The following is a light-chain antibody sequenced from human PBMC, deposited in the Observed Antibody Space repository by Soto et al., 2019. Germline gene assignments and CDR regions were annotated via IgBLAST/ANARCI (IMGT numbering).Light chain of an antibody. V-gene: IGKV3-15*01. J-gene: IGKJ2*01. CDR2: GAS. CDR3: QQCNNWPRT. Sequence: EIVMTQSPATLSVSPGERATLSCRASQSVSINLAWYQQKPGQAPRLLIYGASTRATGIPARFSGSGSGTEFTLTISSLRSEDFAVYYCQQCNNWPRTFGQGTKLEIK. CDR1: QSVSIN.